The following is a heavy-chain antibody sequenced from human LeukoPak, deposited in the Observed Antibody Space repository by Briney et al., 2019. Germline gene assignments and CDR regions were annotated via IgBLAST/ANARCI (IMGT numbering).Heavy chain of an antibody. CDR1: GGSFSGYY. CDR2: INHSGST. D-gene: IGHD2-2*01. V-gene: IGHV4-34*01. Sequence: SETLSLTCAVYGGSFSGYYWSWIRQPPGKGLEWMGEINHSGSTNYNPSLKSRVTISVDTSKNQFSLKLSSVTAADTAVYYCARERGVVVPVYYYYGMDVWGQGTTVTVSS. J-gene: IGHJ6*02. CDR3: ARERGVVVPVYYYYGMDV.